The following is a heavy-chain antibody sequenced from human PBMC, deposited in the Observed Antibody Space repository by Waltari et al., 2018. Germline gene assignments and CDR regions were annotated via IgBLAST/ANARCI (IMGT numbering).Heavy chain of an antibody. CDR3: ATEGLLGKAY. CDR2: INPNSGGT. CDR1: GYTFTGYY. V-gene: IGHV1-2*06. Sequence: QVQLVQSGAEVKKPGASVKVSCKASGYTFTGYYMHWVRQAPGQGLEWMGRINPNSGGTNYEQKYQRRVTMTRDTSISTAYMELSRLRSDDTAVYYCATEGLLGKAYWGQGTLVTVSS. D-gene: IGHD7-27*01. J-gene: IGHJ4*02.